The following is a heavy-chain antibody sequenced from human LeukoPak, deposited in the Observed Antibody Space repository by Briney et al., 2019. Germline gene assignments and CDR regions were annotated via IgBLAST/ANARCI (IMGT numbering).Heavy chain of an antibody. D-gene: IGHD3-16*01. J-gene: IGHJ6*03. Sequence: SETLSLTCAVYGGSFSGRYYSWIRQPPGKGLEWIGEINHSGSTNYNPSLKSRVTISVDTSKNQFSLKLSSVTAADTAVYYCARGRRALWGYYYYMDVWGKGTTVTVSS. CDR1: GGSFSGRY. CDR2: INHSGST. V-gene: IGHV4-34*01. CDR3: ARGRRALWGYYYYMDV.